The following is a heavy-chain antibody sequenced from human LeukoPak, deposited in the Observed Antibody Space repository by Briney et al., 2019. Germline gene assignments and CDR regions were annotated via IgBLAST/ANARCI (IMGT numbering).Heavy chain of an antibody. CDR3: AREEYSGSYYFDY. J-gene: IGHJ4*02. CDR2: ISSSSSYI. V-gene: IGHV3-21*01. D-gene: IGHD1-26*01. CDR1: GFTFISYS. Sequence: GGSLRLSCAASGFTFISYSMNWVGQAPGKGLEWVSSISSSSSYIYYADSVKGRFTISRDNAKNSLYLQMNSLRAEDTAVYYCAREEYSGSYYFDYWGQGTLVTVSS.